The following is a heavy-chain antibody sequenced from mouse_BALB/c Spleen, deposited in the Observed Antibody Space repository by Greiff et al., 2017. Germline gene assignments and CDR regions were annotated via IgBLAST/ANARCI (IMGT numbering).Heavy chain of an antibody. CDR1: GYTFTSYW. V-gene: IGHV1-87*01. Sequence: VQLHQSGAELARPGASVKLSCKASGYTFTSYWMQWVKQRPGQGLEWIGAIYPGDGDTRYTQKFKGKATLTADKSSSTAYMQLSSLASEDSAVYYCARGGRNWYFDVWGAGTTVTVSS. D-gene: IGHD3-3*01. CDR3: ARGGRNWYFDV. CDR2: IYPGDGDT. J-gene: IGHJ1*01.